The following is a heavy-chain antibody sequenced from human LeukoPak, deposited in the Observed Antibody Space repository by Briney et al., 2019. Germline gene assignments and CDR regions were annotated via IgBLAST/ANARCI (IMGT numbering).Heavy chain of an antibody. Sequence: SETLSLTCTVSVDSISSSSYSWGSIRQPPGKGLEWNGRSYYSGSTYNHPSLKSRVTISVATSKNQFSLKLRSVTPAATAVYYCARVALDILTSYYTGFDYWGQGTLVTVSS. CDR2: SYYSGST. V-gene: IGHV4-39*07. J-gene: IGHJ4*02. CDR3: ARVALDILTSYYTGFDY. CDR1: VDSISSSSYS. D-gene: IGHD3-9*01.